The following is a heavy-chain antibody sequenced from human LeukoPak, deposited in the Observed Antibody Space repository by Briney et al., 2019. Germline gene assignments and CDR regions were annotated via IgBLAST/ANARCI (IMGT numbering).Heavy chain of an antibody. V-gene: IGHV3-74*01. CDR3: ARENFQY. CDR1: GFTFSSYW. CDR2: IDSDGSTT. J-gene: IGHJ4*02. Sequence: GGSLRLSCAASGFTFSSYWIHWGRQAAGKGLVWVSRIDSDGSTTTYADSVKGRFTISRDNAKNSLYLQMNSLRAEDTAVYYCARENFQYWAQGTLVTVSS.